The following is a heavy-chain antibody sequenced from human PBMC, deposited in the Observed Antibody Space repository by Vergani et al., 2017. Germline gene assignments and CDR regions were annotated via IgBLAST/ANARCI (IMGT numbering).Heavy chain of an antibody. CDR1: GFTFGSYS. V-gene: IGHV3-21*06. CDR2: ISSSGNYV. D-gene: IGHD4-11*01. Sequence: EEHLVESGGGLVKPGGSLRLSCVASGFTFGSYSVNWVRQAPGRGLEWVSSISSSGNYVYYAASVKGRFSISRDNAKNLLSLQMNSLRADDTAVYYCARVNTETNGHLYYYYYMDVWGQGTAVTVS. J-gene: IGHJ6*03. CDR3: ARVNTETNGHLYYYYYMDV.